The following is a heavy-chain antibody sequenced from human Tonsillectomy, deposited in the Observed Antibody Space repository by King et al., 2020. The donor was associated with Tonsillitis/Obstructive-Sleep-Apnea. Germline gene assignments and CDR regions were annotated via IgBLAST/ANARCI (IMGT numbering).Heavy chain of an antibody. J-gene: IGHJ4*02. CDR1: GFTSSSYS. D-gene: IGHD3-9*01. CDR3: ARGYNDILIGYYLVDY. CDR2: ISSSSSYI. V-gene: IGHV3-21*01. Sequence: VQLVESGGGLVKPGGSLRLSCAASGFTSSSYSMNWVRQAPGKGLEWVSSISSSSSYIYHADSVKGRFTISRDNAKNSLYLQMNSLRAEDTAVYYCARGYNDILIGYYLVDYWGQGTLVTVSS.